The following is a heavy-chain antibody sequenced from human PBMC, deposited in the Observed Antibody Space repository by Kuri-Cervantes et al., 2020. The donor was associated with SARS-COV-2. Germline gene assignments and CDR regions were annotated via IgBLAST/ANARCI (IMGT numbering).Heavy chain of an antibody. Sequence: GGSLRLSCAASGFTFSSYSMNWVRQAPGKGLEWVSYISSSSSTTYYADSVKGRFTISRDNSKNTLYLQMNSLRAEDTAVYYCAKGPIVVVITYFDYWGQGTLVTVSS. CDR3: AKGPIVVVITYFDY. V-gene: IGHV3-48*01. J-gene: IGHJ4*02. CDR1: GFTFSSYS. D-gene: IGHD3-22*01. CDR2: ISSSSSTT.